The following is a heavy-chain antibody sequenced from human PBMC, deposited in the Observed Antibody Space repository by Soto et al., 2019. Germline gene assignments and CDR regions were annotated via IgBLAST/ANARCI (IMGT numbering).Heavy chain of an antibody. CDR2: INAGNGNT. D-gene: IGHD1-20*01. CDR3: ARGITLPTPLDF. V-gene: IGHV1-3*01. CDR1: GYTFTSFA. J-gene: IGHJ4*02. Sequence: ASVKVSGKASGYTFTSFAMHWVRQAPGQMLECMVWINAGNGNTKXXXKFQGRVXXTRDTAAITAXMELSXLISEETAVYYCARGITLPTPLDFRSQRTLVTVSS.